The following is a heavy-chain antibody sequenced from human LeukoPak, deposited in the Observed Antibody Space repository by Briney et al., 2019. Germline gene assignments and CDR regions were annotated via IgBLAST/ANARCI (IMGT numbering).Heavy chain of an antibody. Sequence: SVKVSCKTSGGTFSNYAIYWVRQAPGQGLEWMGRIIPIQVIPTYAQAFQGRVTITTDKSTNTAYMELTNLTSADTAVYYCTRAAPYTGAGGYWGQGTLVTVSS. CDR1: GGTFSNYA. D-gene: IGHD2-2*02. V-gene: IGHV1-69*04. J-gene: IGHJ4*02. CDR2: IIPIQVIP. CDR3: TRAAPYTGAGGY.